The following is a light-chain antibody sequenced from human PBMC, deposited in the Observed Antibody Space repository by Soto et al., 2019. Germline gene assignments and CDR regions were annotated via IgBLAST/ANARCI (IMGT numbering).Light chain of an antibody. Sequence: QSALTQPRSVSGSPGQSVTISCTGTSSDVGAYNYVSWYQHHPGRAPKLMICDVTQRPSGVPDRFSGSKSGNTASLSISGLQAADEADYYFCSYAGTSVLILGGGTQVTVL. J-gene: IGLJ2*01. V-gene: IGLV2-11*01. CDR2: DVT. CDR3: CSYAGTSVLI. CDR1: SSDVGAYNY.